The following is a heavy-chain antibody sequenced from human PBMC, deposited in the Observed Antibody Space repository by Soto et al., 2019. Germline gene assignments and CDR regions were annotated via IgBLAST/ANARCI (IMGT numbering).Heavy chain of an antibody. CDR1: GDSVSSNSAT. D-gene: IGHD1-26*01. J-gene: IGHJ4*02. CDR3: ARAAHSGSYQWYFDH. Sequence: PSQTLSLTCAISGDSVSSNSATWNWIRQSPSRGLEWLGRTYYRSKWYSDYAVSVKSRITVNPDTSKNQLSLQLNSVTPEDTAVYYCARAAHSGSYQWYFDHWGEGTLVTVCS. CDR2: TYYRSKWYS. V-gene: IGHV6-1*01.